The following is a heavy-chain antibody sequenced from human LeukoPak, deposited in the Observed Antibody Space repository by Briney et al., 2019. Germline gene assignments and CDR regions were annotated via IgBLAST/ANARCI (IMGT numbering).Heavy chain of an antibody. D-gene: IGHD1-1*01. V-gene: IGHV7-4-1*02. Sequence: ASVKVSCKASGYTFTSYAMNWVRQAPGQGLEWMGWINTNTGNPTYAQGFTGRFVFSLDTSVSTTYLQISSLKAEDTAVYYCGLEQLPYGMDVWGQGTTVTVSS. CDR1: GYTFTSYA. J-gene: IGHJ6*02. CDR2: INTNTGNP. CDR3: GLEQLPYGMDV.